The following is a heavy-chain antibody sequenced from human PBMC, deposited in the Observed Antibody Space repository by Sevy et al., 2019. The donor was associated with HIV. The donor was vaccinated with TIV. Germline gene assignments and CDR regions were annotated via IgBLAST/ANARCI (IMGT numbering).Heavy chain of an antibody. CDR1: GFTFDDYA. CDR2: ISWNSGSI. J-gene: IGHJ6*02. Sequence: SLKISCAASGFTFDDYAMHWVRQAPGKGLEWVSGISWNSGSIGYADSVKGRFTISRDNAKNSLYLQMNRLRAEDTALYYCANDIAGYYDSSGYYSRYYYYGMDVWGQGTTVTVSS. D-gene: IGHD3-22*01. V-gene: IGHV3-9*01. CDR3: ANDIAGYYDSSGYYSRYYYYGMDV.